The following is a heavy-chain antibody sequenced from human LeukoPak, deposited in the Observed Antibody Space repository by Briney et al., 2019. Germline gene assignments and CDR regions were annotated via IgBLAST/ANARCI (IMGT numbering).Heavy chain of an antibody. CDR3: ARDNDSRDPSHFDY. J-gene: IGHJ4*02. D-gene: IGHD3-16*01. Sequence: ASVKVSCKASGYTFTSYYMHGVRQAPGQGLEWMGIISPSGASTTYAQNFQGRVTMTRDMSTSTLYMELSSLRSEDTAVYYCARDNDSRDPSHFDYWGQGTLVTASS. CDR1: GYTFTSYY. V-gene: IGHV1-46*01. CDR2: ISPSGAST.